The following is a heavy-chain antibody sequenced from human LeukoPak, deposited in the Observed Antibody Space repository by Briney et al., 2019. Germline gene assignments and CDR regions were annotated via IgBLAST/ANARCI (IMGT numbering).Heavy chain of an antibody. Sequence: GGSLRLSCAASGFTFSSYSMDWVRQAPGKGLEWVSAISGSGGSTYYADSVKGRFTISRDNSKNTLYLQMNSLRAEDTAVYYCAKVGNDYGDLGDYWGQGTLVTVSS. V-gene: IGHV3-23*01. CDR3: AKVGNDYGDLGDY. CDR1: GFTFSSYS. D-gene: IGHD4-17*01. CDR2: ISGSGGST. J-gene: IGHJ4*02.